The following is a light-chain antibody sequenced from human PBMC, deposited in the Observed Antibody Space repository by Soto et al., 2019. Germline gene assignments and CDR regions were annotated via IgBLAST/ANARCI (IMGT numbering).Light chain of an antibody. CDR3: QQYGNAPFA. J-gene: IGKJ4*01. CDR2: GAS. CDR1: QTVSRSA. V-gene: IGKV3-20*01. Sequence: EIVLTQSPGTLSLSPGERSTLSCRASQTVSRSALAWYQQKPGQAPRLLIYGASNRDTGIPDKFSGSGAGTDFTLTISRQEPEHLEGYYVQQYGNAPFAFGGGTKVDIK.